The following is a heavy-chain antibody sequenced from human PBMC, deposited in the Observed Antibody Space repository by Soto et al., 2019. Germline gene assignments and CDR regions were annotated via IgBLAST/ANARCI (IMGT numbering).Heavy chain of an antibody. J-gene: IGHJ4*02. D-gene: IGHD2-15*01. CDR3: AKDNRYCSGGTCFVFDY. CDR2: ISANGGST. Sequence: GSQRLSCAASGFTFRDYTVNGVRQTPGKGLEWVSSISANGGSTYYADSVKGRFTISRDNSQNTLSRQMNSLRAEDTAIYYCAKDNRYCSGGTCFVFDYWGQGALVTVSS. V-gene: IGHV3-23*01. CDR1: GFTFRDYT.